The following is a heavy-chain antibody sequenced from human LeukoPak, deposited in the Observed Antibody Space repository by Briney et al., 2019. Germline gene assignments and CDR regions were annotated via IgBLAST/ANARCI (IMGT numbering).Heavy chain of an antibody. CDR2: ISYDGSNK. V-gene: IGHV3-30*18. D-gene: IGHD2-8*01. Sequence: PGRSLRLSCAASGFTFSSYGMHWVRQAPGKGLEWVAVISYDGSNKYYADSVKGRFTISRDNSKNTLYLQMNSLRAEDTAVYYCAKDPARVLMVYAISFDYWGQGTLVTVSS. CDR3: AKDPARVLMVYAISFDY. CDR1: GFTFSSYG. J-gene: IGHJ4*02.